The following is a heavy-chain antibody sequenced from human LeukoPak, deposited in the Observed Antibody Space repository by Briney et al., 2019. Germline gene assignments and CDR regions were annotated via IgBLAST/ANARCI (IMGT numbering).Heavy chain of an antibody. CDR2: ISSSGSTI. J-gene: IGHJ4*02. D-gene: IGHD2-15*01. CDR1: GFTFSSYA. V-gene: IGHV3-48*03. CDR3: ARTLVVVTATSSY. Sequence: GGSLRLSCAASGFTFSSYAMSWVRQAPGKGLEWVSYISSSGSTIYYADSVRGRFTISRDNAKNPLYLQMNSLRAEDTAVYYCARTLVVVTATSSYWGQGTLVTVSS.